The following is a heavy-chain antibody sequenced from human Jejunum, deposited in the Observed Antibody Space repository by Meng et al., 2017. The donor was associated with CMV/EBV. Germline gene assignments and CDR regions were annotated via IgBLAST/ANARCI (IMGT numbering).Heavy chain of an antibody. CDR3: AKDPYGSGSYPPDY. D-gene: IGHD3-10*01. CDR2: ISASGYST. Sequence: EVQLLESGGGLVQPGGCLRLACAASGFTFNIYALTWVRQAPGKGLEWVSRISASGYSTYYADSVQGRFTISRDNSKNTVYLQMNSLRAEDTAVYYCAKDPYGSGSYPPDYWGQGTLVTVSS. J-gene: IGHJ4*02. CDR1: GFTFNIYA. V-gene: IGHV3-23*01.